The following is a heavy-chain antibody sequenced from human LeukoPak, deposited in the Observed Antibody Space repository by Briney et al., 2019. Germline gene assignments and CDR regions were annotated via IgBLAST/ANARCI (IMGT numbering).Heavy chain of an antibody. D-gene: IGHD3-9*01. V-gene: IGHV4-39*02. Sequence: PSETLSLTCTISGGSITGSSYYWGWIRQSPGKGLEWIGNIDYSGSTYYNSSLKSRVTISIDTSKNHFSLRLTSVTASDTAVYFCTRGSYDVLTGRSTLGEYWGQGTLVAVSS. CDR2: IDYSGST. CDR3: TRGSYDVLTGRSTLGEY. CDR1: GGSITGSSYY. J-gene: IGHJ4*02.